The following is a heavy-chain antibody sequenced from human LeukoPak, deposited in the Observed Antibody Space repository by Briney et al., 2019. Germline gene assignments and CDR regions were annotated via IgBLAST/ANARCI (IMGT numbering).Heavy chain of an antibody. J-gene: IGHJ4*02. V-gene: IGHV3-21*01. CDR1: GFTFSSYS. CDR2: ISSSSSYI. D-gene: IGHD3-10*01. CDR3: ARYGPKGLDY. Sequence: PGGPLRLSCAASGFTFSSYSMNWVRQAPGKGLEWVSSISSSSSYIYYADSVKGRFTISRDNAKNSLYLQMNSLRAEDTAVYYCARYGPKGLDYWGQGTLVTVSS.